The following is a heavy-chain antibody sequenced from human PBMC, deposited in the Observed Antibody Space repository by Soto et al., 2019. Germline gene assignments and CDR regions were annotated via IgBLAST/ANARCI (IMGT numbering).Heavy chain of an antibody. J-gene: IGHJ6*02. CDR1: AFTFSSYG. D-gene: IGHD3-3*01. CDR3: ANSIRQYDFWSGYYSISDYYGMDV. Sequence: QVQLVESGGGVVQPGRSLRLSCAASAFTFSSYGMHWVRQAPGKGLEWVAVISYDGSNKYYADSVKGRFTISRDNSKNTLYLQMNSLRAEDTAVYYCANSIRQYDFWSGYYSISDYYGMDVWGQGTTVTVSS. V-gene: IGHV3-30*18. CDR2: ISYDGSNK.